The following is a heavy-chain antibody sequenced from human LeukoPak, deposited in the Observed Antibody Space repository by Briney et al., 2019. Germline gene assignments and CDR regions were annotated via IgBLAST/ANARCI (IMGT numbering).Heavy chain of an antibody. CDR3: ARVPYCGGDCYPHSYFDL. CDR2: IYYSGST. CDR1: GGSISSYC. V-gene: IGHV4-59*01. Sequence: SETLSLTCTVSGGSISSYCWSWIRQPPGKGLEWIGYIYYSGSTNYNPSLKSRVTISVDTSNNQFSLKLSSVTAADTAVYYCARVPYCGGDCYPHSYFDLWGRGTLVTVSS. J-gene: IGHJ2*01. D-gene: IGHD2-21*02.